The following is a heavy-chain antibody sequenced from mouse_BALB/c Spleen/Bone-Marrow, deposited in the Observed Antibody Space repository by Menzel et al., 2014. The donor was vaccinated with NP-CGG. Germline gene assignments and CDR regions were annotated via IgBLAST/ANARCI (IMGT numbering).Heavy chain of an antibody. D-gene: IGHD2-3*01. J-gene: IGHJ3*01. Sequence: EVQLVESGGGLVQSGGSLKLSCAASGFDFXRYWMSWVRQAPGKGLEWIGEINPYSSTINYTPSLKDKFIISRDNAKNTLYLQMSKVRSEDTALYCCARLGYYGWFAYWGQGTLVTVSA. V-gene: IGHV4-1*02. CDR2: INPYSSTI. CDR1: GFDFXRYW. CDR3: ARLGYYGWFAY.